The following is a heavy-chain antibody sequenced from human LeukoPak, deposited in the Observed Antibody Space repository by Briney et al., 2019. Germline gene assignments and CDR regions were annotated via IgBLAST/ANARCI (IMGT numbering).Heavy chain of an antibody. CDR3: ARGIYYGSVYYFDY. J-gene: IGHJ4*02. V-gene: IGHV4-4*07. Sequence: MSSETLSLTCTVSGGSISSYYWSWIRQPAGKGLEWIGRIYTSRSTNYNPSLKCRVTMSVDTSKNQFSLKLSSVTAADTAVYYCARGIYYGSVYYFDYWGQGTLVTVSS. CDR1: GGSISSYY. CDR2: IYTSRST. D-gene: IGHD3-10*01.